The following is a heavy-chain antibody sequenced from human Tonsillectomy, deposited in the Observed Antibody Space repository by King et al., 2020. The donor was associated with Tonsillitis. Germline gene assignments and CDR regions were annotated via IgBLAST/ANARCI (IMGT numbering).Heavy chain of an antibody. Sequence: VQLVESGGGSVKPGGSLRLSCAGSGFTFSNAWMNWVRQTPGKGLEWVGRIKSKPNGETTDYAAPVKGRFTISRDDSKTVAYLQMNSLKTEDTAMYYCTTGISFDIWGQGTMVTVSS. J-gene: IGHJ3*02. D-gene: IGHD1-14*01. CDR2: IKSKPNGETT. V-gene: IGHV3-15*01. CDR1: GFTFSNAW. CDR3: TTGISFDI.